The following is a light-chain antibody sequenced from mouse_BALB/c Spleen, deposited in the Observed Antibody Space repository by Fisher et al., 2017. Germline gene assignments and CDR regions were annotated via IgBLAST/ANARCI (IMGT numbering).Light chain of an antibody. CDR1: SSVSY. J-gene: IGKJ2*01. CDR3: FQGSGYPYT. V-gene: IGKV4-63*01. CDR2: DTS. Sequence: DIVMTQSTAIMSASPGEKVTMTCSASSSVSYMHWYQQKSSTSPKLWIYDTSKLASGVPGRFSGSGSGNSYSLTISSIEAEDVATYYCFQGSGYPYTFGGGTKLEIK.